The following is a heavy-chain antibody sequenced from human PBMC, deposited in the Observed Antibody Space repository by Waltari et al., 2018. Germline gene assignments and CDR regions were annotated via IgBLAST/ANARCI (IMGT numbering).Heavy chain of an antibody. Sequence: QVQLVQSGAEVKKPGSSVKVSCKASGGTFSSYAISWVRQAPGQGLEWVGGIIPMIGTSNIAQEFQGRVTVTADKSTSTVYMELSSLRSEDTAVYYCARENYGSGSYSDWFDPWGQGTLVTVSS. CDR3: ARENYGSGSYSDWFDP. D-gene: IGHD3-10*01. J-gene: IGHJ5*02. CDR1: GGTFSSYA. V-gene: IGHV1-69*14. CDR2: IIPMIGTS.